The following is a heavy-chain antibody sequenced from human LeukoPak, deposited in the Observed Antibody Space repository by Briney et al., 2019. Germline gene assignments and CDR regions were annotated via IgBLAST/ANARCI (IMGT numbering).Heavy chain of an antibody. Sequence: SETLSLTCTVSGGFVTSNDFYWGWIRQPPGGGLEWIGAAFYSGSTYYNPSLKSRDTISVDTSKNQFSLKLTSVTAADTAVYYCADYDVSSGRPLDPWGQGTLVTVSS. J-gene: IGHJ5*02. CDR1: GGFVTSNDFY. D-gene: IGHD3-3*01. CDR2: AFYSGST. CDR3: ADYDVSSGRPLDP. V-gene: IGHV4-39*01.